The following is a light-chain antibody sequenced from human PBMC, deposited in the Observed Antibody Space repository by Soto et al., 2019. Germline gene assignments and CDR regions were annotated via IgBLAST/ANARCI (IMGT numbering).Light chain of an antibody. CDR1: SSNIGTNT. CDR2: SNS. V-gene: IGLV1-44*01. J-gene: IGLJ2*01. Sequence: QSAVTQPPSASGTPGQRVTISCSGSSSNIGTNTVNWYQQLPGTAPKLLIYSNSQRPSGVPDRFSGSKSGTSASLAISGLQSEDEADYYCAAWDDSLNGPVFGGGTKLTVL. CDR3: AAWDDSLNGPV.